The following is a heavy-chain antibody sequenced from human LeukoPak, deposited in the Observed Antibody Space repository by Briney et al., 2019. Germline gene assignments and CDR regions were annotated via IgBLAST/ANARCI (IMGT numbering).Heavy chain of an antibody. CDR2: IYHSGST. CDR1: GGSISSGGYS. CDR3: ARGSWNDGLIAFDI. D-gene: IGHD1-1*01. J-gene: IGHJ3*02. Sequence: SETLSLTCAVSGGSISSGGYSWSWIRQPPGKGLEWIGYIYHSGSTYYNPSLKSRVTISVDRSKNQFSLKLSSVTAADTAVYYCARGSWNDGLIAFDIWGQGTMVTVSS. V-gene: IGHV4-30-2*01.